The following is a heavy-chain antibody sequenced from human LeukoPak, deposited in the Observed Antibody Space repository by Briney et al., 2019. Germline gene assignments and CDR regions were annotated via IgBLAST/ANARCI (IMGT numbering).Heavy chain of an antibody. CDR2: IYPGDSDT. D-gene: IGHD3-10*01. CDR1: GYSFTRYW. CDR3: VRTRYYGSSYNYMDV. V-gene: IGHV5-51*01. J-gene: IGHJ6*03. Sequence: GESLKISCKGSGYSFTRYWIGWVRQMPGKGLEWMGIIYPGDSDTRYSPSFQGQVTISADKSISTAYLQWNSLKASDTAIYYCVRTRYYGSSYNYMDVWGKGTTVTVSS.